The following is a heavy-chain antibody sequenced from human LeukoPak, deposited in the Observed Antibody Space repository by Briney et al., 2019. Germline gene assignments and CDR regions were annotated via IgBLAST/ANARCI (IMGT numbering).Heavy chain of an antibody. CDR2: IYHSGST. CDR3: ARIRVAAAGRIDY. V-gene: IGHV4-38-2*02. CDR1: GYSISSGYY. Sequence: SETLSLTCTVSGYSISSGYYWGWIRQPPGKGLEWIGSIYHSGSTYYNPSLKSRVTISVDTSKNQFSLKLSSVTAADTAVYYCARIRVAAAGRIDYWGQGTLVTVSS. D-gene: IGHD6-13*01. J-gene: IGHJ4*02.